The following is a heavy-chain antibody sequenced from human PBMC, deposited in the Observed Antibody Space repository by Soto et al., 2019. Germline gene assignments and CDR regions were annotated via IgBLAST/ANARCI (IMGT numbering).Heavy chain of an antibody. V-gene: IGHV3-74*01. D-gene: IGHD1-26*01. J-gene: IGHJ4*02. CDR2: INIEVRTT. CDR1: GFTFNNYW. Sequence: PGGSRRLSCAAPGFTFNNYWMHLVRQAPGKGLVWVSRINIEVRTTDSADSVRGRFAISSDNAKNTLYLQINSLRDEDTAVYYCTRDRGGNFYGGFDYWGRGTLVTVSS. CDR3: TRDRGGNFYGGFDY.